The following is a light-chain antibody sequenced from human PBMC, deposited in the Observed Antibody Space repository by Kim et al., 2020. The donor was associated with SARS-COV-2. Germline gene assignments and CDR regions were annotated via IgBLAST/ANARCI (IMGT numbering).Light chain of an antibody. CDR3: LQYNNWWT. V-gene: IGKV3-15*01. Sequence: EIVMTQSPATLSVSPGERATLSCRASQSVSRNLAWYQQKPGQAPRPLIYGASTRATGIPARFSGSGSGTEFTLTISSLQSEDFAVYYCLQYNNWWTFGQGTKVDIK. J-gene: IGKJ1*01. CDR2: GAS. CDR1: QSVSRN.